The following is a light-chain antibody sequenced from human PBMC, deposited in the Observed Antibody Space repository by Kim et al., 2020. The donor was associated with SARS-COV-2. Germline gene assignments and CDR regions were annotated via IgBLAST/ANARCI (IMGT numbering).Light chain of an antibody. Sequence: SPGERATLSCRASHSVSSSYLAWYQQKPGQAPRLLIYGASSRATGVPDRFSGSGSGTDFTLTITRLEPEDFAVYYCQQYGNSPHTFGQGTKVDIK. V-gene: IGKV3-20*01. CDR2: GAS. CDR1: HSVSSSY. J-gene: IGKJ1*01. CDR3: QQYGNSPHT.